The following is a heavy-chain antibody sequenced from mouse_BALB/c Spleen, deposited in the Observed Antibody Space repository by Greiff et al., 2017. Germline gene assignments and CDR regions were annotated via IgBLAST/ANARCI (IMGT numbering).Heavy chain of an antibody. Sequence: EVQGVESGGGLVQPGGSRKLSCAASGFTFSSFGMHWVRQAPEKGLEWVAYISSGSSTIYYADTVKGRFTISRDNPKNTLFLQMTSLRSEDTAMYYCARAGSYEGYFDVWGAGTTVTVSS. CDR1: GFTFSSFG. D-gene: IGHD1-1*01. J-gene: IGHJ1*01. CDR3: ARAGSYEGYFDV. V-gene: IGHV5-17*02. CDR2: ISSGSSTI.